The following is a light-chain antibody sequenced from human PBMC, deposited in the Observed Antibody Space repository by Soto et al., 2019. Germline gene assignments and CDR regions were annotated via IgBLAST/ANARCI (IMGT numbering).Light chain of an antibody. V-gene: IGKV3-15*01. J-gene: IGKJ1*01. CDR1: ETIGKN. CDR2: GAS. CDR3: QQYYRWPQP. Sequence: IVFSMSPATLSVSQGERATLSCRASETIGKNLAWYQQKPGQPPRILVFGASNRASKIPDRFSGSGSGTECTLTLSSLQSEDFAVYYCQQYYRWPQPFGQGTKVDI.